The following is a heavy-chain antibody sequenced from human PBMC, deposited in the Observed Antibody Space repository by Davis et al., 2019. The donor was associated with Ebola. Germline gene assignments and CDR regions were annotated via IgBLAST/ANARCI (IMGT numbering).Heavy chain of an antibody. CDR2: ISSSSSYT. J-gene: IGHJ6*02. D-gene: IGHD6-6*01. V-gene: IGHV3-11*06. CDR1: GFTFSDYY. CDR3: ARGGVGIAARLYYYYGMDV. Sequence: GESLKISCAASGFTFSDYYMSWIRQAPGKGLEWVSYISSSSSYTNYADSVKGRFTISRDNAKNSLYLQMNSLRAEDTAVYYCARGGVGIAARLYYYYGMDVWGQGTTVTVSS.